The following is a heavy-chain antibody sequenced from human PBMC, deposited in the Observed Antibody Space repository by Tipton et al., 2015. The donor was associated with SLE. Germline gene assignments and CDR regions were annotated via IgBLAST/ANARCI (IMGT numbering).Heavy chain of an antibody. CDR1: GGSISSSSYY. Sequence: LRLSCTVSGGSISSSSYYWGWIRQPPGKGLEWIGSIYYSGSTYYNPSLKSRVIISVDTSKNQFSLKLSSVTAADTAVYYCASGWIQLWLDYWGQGTLVTVSS. CDR2: IYYSGST. CDR3: ASGWIQLWLDY. D-gene: IGHD5-18*01. V-gene: IGHV4-39*07. J-gene: IGHJ4*02.